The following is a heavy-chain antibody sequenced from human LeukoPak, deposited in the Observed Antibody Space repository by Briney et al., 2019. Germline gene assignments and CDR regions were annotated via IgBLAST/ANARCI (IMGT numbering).Heavy chain of an antibody. V-gene: IGHV3-21*01. D-gene: IGHD6-25*01. CDR3: VRIRAAAAEGAFDI. CDR1: GFTFRTYA. Sequence: KAGGSLGLSCAASGFTFRTYAMNWVRQAPGKGLEWVSSISSSTYYIYYADSVKGRFTLSRDNAKNSLYLQMNSLRADDSAVYYCVRIRAAAAEGAFDIWGQGTMVTVSS. CDR2: ISSSTYYI. J-gene: IGHJ3*02.